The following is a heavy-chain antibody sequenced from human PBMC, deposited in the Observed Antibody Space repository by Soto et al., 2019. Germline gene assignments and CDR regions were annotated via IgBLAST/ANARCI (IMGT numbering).Heavy chain of an antibody. CDR2: IWFDGRNE. CDR1: GFTFSSSG. D-gene: IGHD1-20*01. J-gene: IGHJ6*02. Sequence: QVKLVESGGGVVQPGRSLRLSCEASGFTFSSSGMHWVRQAPGKVLEWVAAIWFDGRNEYYADSVKGRFTISRDNSENTLYLQMKNLRAEDTAVYYCARDKGISPGTVYYYYGLDVWGQGTTVTVSS. V-gene: IGHV3-33*01. CDR3: ARDKGISPGTVYYYYGLDV.